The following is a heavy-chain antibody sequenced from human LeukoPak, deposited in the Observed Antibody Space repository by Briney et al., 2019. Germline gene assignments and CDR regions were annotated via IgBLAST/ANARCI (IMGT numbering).Heavy chain of an antibody. Sequence: GGSLRLSCAASGLTVSTYGMHWVRQAPGKGLEWVAVISNDGSNKYYADSVKRRFTISRDNSKNTLYLQMNSLRAEDSAVYYCAKGEYTYGPGSFDYWGQGTLVTVSS. CDR1: GLTVSTYG. D-gene: IGHD3-10*01. CDR3: AKGEYTYGPGSFDY. J-gene: IGHJ4*02. CDR2: ISNDGSNK. V-gene: IGHV3-30*18.